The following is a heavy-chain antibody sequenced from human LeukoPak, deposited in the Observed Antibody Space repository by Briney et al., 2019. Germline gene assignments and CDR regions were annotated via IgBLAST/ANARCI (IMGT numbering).Heavy chain of an antibody. Sequence: GGSLRLSCAASGFTFSAYNMNWVRQAPGKGLEWVSAISSSSTYINNADPVKGRFTISRDDAKSALYLQMDSLRAEDTAIYYCAKVGTGNQYGSGDFDSWGQGTLVTVSS. D-gene: IGHD3-10*01. CDR2: ISSSSTYI. J-gene: IGHJ4*02. CDR1: GFTFSAYN. CDR3: AKVGTGNQYGSGDFDS. V-gene: IGHV3-21*01.